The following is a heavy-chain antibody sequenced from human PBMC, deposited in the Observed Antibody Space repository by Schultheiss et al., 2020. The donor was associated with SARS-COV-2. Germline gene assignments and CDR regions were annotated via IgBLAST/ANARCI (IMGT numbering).Heavy chain of an antibody. CDR1: GFTFSSYA. J-gene: IGHJ4*02. CDR2: ISSNGGST. CDR3: VKSQRQYYFDY. Sequence: GGSLRLSCSASGFTFSSYAMHWVRQAPGKGLEYVSAISSNGGSTYYADSVKGRFTISRDNSKNTLYLQMSSLRAEDTAVYYCVKSQRQYYFDYWGQGTLVTVSS. V-gene: IGHV3-64D*06. D-gene: IGHD1-1*01.